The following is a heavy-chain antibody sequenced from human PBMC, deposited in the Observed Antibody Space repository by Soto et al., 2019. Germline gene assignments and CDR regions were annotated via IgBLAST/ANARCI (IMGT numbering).Heavy chain of an antibody. CDR2: IYHSGST. D-gene: IGHD3-22*01. CDR3: ARWGYYDSSGYYSFDY. Sequence: SETLSLTCAVSVGSVSSSNWWSWVRQPPGKGLEWIGEIYHSGSTNYNPSLKSRVTISVDKSKNQFSLKLSSVTAADTAVYYCARWGYYDSSGYYSFDYWGQGTLVTVSS. V-gene: IGHV4-4*02. CDR1: VGSVSSSNW. J-gene: IGHJ4*02.